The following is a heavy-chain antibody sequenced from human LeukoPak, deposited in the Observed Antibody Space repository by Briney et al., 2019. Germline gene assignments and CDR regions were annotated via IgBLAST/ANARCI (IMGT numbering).Heavy chain of an antibody. CDR3: AKGHGYCGPGKIVS. D-gene: IGHD3-10*01. CDR1: GFTFSSYG. J-gene: IGHJ4*02. Sequence: GSLRLSCAASGFTFSSYGMSWVRQAPGKGLEWVSAISGSGGSTYYADSVKGRFTISRDNSKNTPYLQMNSLRAEDTAVYYCAKGHGYCGPGKIVSWGQGTLVT. CDR2: ISGSGGST. V-gene: IGHV3-23*01.